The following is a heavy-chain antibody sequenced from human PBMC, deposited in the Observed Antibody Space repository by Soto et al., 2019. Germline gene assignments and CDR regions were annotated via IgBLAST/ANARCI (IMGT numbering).Heavy chain of an antibody. CDR2: INSDGSGT. CDR1: GFTFSSYW. Sequence: EVQLVESGGGLVQPGGSLRLSCAASGFTFSSYWMHWVRQAPGKGLVWVSRINSDGSGTTYADSVKGRFTISRDNAKNRLYLKMNSLRAEDSAVYYCQSGIAAAGSIDYWGQGTVVTVSS. CDR3: QSGIAAAGSIDY. D-gene: IGHD6-13*01. J-gene: IGHJ4*02. V-gene: IGHV3-74*01.